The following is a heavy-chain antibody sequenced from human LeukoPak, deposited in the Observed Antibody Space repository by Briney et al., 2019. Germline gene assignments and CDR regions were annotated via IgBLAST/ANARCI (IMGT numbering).Heavy chain of an antibody. CDR2: MNPNSGNT. D-gene: IGHD3-22*01. CDR3: ARGGGGGITMIPNDAFDI. J-gene: IGHJ3*02. CDR1: GYTFTSYD. Sequence: ASVKVSCKASGYTFTSYDINWVRQATGQGLEWMGWMNPNSGNTGYAQKFQGRVTITRNTSISTAYMELSSLRSEDTAVYYCARGGGGGITMIPNDAFDIWGQGTMVTVSS. V-gene: IGHV1-8*03.